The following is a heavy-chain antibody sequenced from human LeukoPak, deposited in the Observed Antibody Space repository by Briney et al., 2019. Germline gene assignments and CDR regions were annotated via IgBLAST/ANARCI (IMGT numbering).Heavy chain of an antibody. V-gene: IGHV3-7*01. CDR2: IKQDGSEK. CDR1: GFTFSKYW. D-gene: IGHD3-10*01. CDR3: ARKGNAFDF. Sequence: GGSLRLSCAVSGFTFSKYWMSWVRQAPGKGLEWVANIKQDGSEKNCVDSVKGRFTISRDNAKSSLYLQMDSLRAEDTAVYYCARKGNAFDFWGQGTMVTVSS. J-gene: IGHJ3*01.